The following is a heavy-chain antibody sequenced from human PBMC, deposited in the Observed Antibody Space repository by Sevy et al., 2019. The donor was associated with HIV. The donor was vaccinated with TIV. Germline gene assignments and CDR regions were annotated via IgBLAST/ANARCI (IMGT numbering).Heavy chain of an antibody. Sequence: GGSLRLSCTASGFTFSTYAMYWVRQAPGKGLEWVAVISDDGNNKDYADSVKGRFTVSRDNSKNRLYLQMYSLRAEDTAVYYCASHYYDTTGYYYPLDYWGQGTLVTVS. V-gene: IGHV3-30*04. CDR1: GFTFSTYA. CDR2: ISDDGNNK. CDR3: ASHYYDTTGYYYPLDY. J-gene: IGHJ4*02. D-gene: IGHD3-22*01.